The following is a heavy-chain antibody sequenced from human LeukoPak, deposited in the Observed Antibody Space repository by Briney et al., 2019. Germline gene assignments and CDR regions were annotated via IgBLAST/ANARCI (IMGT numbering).Heavy chain of an antibody. D-gene: IGHD3-22*01. Sequence: GGSLKLSCAASGLTVSSNCMSWVRQAPGKGLEWVSFIYSGGNTYYADSVKGRFTISRDNSKNTVHLQMNSLRAEDTAMYYCARRAGDYSHPYDYWGQGTLVTVSS. CDR1: GLTVSSNC. V-gene: IGHV3-53*01. J-gene: IGHJ4*02. CDR3: ARRAGDYSHPYDY. CDR2: IYSGGNT.